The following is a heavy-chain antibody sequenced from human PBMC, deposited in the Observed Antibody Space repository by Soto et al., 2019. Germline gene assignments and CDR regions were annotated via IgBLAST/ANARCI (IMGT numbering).Heavy chain of an antibody. CDR1: GFTFDDYE. CDR2: ISSSGSTI. J-gene: IGHJ6*02. Sequence: GGSLRLSCAASGFTFDDYEMNWVRQAPGKGLEWVSYISSSGSTIYYADSVKGRFTISRDNAKNSLYLQMNSLRAEDTAVYYCASIAARPALGGHYYGMDVWGQGTTVTVSS. D-gene: IGHD6-6*01. CDR3: ASIAARPALGGHYYGMDV. V-gene: IGHV3-48*03.